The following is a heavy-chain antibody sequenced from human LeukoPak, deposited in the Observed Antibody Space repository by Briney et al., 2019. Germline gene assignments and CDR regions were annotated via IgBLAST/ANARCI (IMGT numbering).Heavy chain of an antibody. V-gene: IGHV4-30-4*01. D-gene: IGHD2-21*02. CDR2: IYYSGST. J-gene: IGHJ3*02. Sequence: SETLSLTCTVSGGSISSGDYYWRWIRQPPGKGLEWIGYIYYSGSTYYNPSLKSRVTISVHTSKNQFSLKLSSVTAADTAVYYCARSPHIVVVTAMRDAFDIWGQGTMVTVSS. CDR1: GGSISSGDYY. CDR3: ARSPHIVVVTAMRDAFDI.